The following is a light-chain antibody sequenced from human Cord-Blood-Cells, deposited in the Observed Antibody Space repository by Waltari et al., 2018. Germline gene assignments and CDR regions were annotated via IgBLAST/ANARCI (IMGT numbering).Light chain of an antibody. CDR3: QQSYSTPT. J-gene: IGKJ1*01. V-gene: IGKV1-39*01. CDR2: AAS. CDR1: QSISSY. Sequence: DIQMTQSPSSLSASVGDRVPITCRASQSISSYLNWYQQKPWKAPKLLIYAASSLQSGVPSRFSGSGSGTDFTLTISSLQPEDFATYYCQQSYSTPTFGQGTKVEIK.